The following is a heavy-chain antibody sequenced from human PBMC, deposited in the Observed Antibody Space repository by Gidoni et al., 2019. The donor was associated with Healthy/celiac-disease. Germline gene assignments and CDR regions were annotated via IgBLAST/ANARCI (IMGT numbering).Heavy chain of an antibody. CDR3: AKDRLYYDSSGYYSGGDY. CDR2: ISYDGSNK. D-gene: IGHD3-22*01. CDR1: GFTFSSYG. Sequence: QVQLVESGGGVVQPGRSLRPSCAASGFTFSSYGMHWVRQAPGKGLEWVAVISYDGSNKYYADSVKGRFTISRDNSKNTLYLQMNSLRAEDTAVYYCAKDRLYYDSSGYYSGGDYWGQGTLVTVSS. J-gene: IGHJ4*02. V-gene: IGHV3-30*18.